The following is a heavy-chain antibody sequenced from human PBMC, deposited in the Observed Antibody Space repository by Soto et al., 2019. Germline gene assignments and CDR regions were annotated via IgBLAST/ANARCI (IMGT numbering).Heavy chain of an antibody. CDR2: ISYEGSNT. V-gene: IGHV3-30-3*01. J-gene: IGHJ6*02. Sequence: PGGSLRLSCVASGLSFDTYGLHWVRQAPGKGLQWVALISYEGSNTYYADSVRGRFTISRDNSKNTLYLQMNTLRPEDTGVYYCARVTPGNNLYYFSGLDFWGQGTSVTVSS. CDR1: GLSFDTYG. CDR3: ARVTPGNNLYYFSGLDF. D-gene: IGHD1-1*01.